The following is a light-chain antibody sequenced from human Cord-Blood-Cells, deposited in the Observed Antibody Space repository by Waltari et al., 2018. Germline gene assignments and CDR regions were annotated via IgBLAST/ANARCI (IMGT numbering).Light chain of an antibody. Sequence: SYELTQPPSVSVSPGQTARITCSGDALPKQYAYWYQQKQGQAPVLVLYKDSERPSGIPERFSGSSSGTTVTLTISGVQAEDEADYYCQSADSSAPWVFSGGTKLTVL. CDR1: ALPKQY. CDR3: QSADSSAPWV. CDR2: KDS. V-gene: IGLV3-25*03. J-gene: IGLJ3*02.